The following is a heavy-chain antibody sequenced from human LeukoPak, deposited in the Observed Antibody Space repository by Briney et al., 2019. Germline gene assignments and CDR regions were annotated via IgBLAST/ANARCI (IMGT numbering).Heavy chain of an antibody. V-gene: IGHV3-30-3*01. CDR1: GFTFSSYA. CDR2: ISYDGSNK. D-gene: IGHD1-26*01. CDR3: ARDHRSGSYPLSYYFDY. Sequence: GGSLRLSCAASGFTFSSYAMHWVRQAPGEGLEWVAVISYDGSNKYYADSVKGRFTISRDNSKNTLYLQMNSLRAEDTAVYYCARDHRSGSYPLSYYFDYWGQGTLVTVSS. J-gene: IGHJ4*02.